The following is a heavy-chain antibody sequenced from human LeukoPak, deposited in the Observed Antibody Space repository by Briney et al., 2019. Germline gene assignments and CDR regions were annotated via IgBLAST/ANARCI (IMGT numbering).Heavy chain of an antibody. D-gene: IGHD4-17*01. CDR3: AKGGSLTTVTHFDY. CDR2: VSGSGGST. J-gene: IGHJ4*02. V-gene: IGHV3-23*01. Sequence: GGSLRLSCAASGFTFSSYGMSWVRQAPGKGLEWVSAVSGSGGSTYYADSVKGRSTISRDNSKNTLYLQMNSLRAEDTAVYYCAKGGSLTTVTHFDYWGQGTLVTVSS. CDR1: GFTFSSYG.